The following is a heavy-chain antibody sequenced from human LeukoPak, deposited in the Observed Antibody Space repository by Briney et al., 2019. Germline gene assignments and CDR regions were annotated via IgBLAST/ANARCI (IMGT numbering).Heavy chain of an antibody. CDR2: ISGSGSNT. D-gene: IGHD5-12*01. CDR3: AKSVRGYAYYFDC. V-gene: IGHV3-23*01. CDR1: GFTFNNYA. Sequence: GGSPRLSCAASGFTFNNYAMSWVRQAPGKGLEWVSTISGSGSNTYYADSVKGRFTISRDNSKNTLYLQMNSLRAEDTAVYYCAKSVRGYAYYFDCWGQGTLVTVSS. J-gene: IGHJ4*02.